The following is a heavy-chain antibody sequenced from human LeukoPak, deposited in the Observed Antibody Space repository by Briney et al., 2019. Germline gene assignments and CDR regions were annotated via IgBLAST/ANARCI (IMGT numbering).Heavy chain of an antibody. CDR3: AALTVGGFDY. CDR2: VVVGCGNT. D-gene: IGHD1-26*01. CDR1: GFTFTSSA. J-gene: IGHJ4*02. V-gene: IGHV1-58*02. Sequence: SVKVSCKASGFTFTSSAMQWVRQARGQRLWWIGWVVVGCGNTNYAQQFQERVTITRDMSTSTAYMELSSLRSEDTAVYYCAALTVGGFDYWGQGTLVTVSS.